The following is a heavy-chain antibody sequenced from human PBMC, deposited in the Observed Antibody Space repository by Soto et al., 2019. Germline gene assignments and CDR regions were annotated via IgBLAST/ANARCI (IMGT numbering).Heavy chain of an antibody. J-gene: IGHJ6*02. V-gene: IGHV4-59*01. CDR3: ASRNKGYYYGMDV. Sequence: TETLSLTCTVSGGSINPYYWNWIRQPPGKGLEWIGYIDYSGNTYYNPSLQSRVTISVDKSKNQFSLKLTSVAAADTAVYYCASRNKGYYYGMDVWGQGTTVTV. CDR2: IDYSGNT. CDR1: GGSINPYY.